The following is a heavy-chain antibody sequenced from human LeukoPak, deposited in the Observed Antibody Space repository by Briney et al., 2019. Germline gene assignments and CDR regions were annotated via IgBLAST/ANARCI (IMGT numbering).Heavy chain of an antibody. CDR1: GGSLSSYY. V-gene: IGHV4-59*01. J-gene: IGHJ6*04. Sequence: SETLSLTCTVSGGSLSSYYWSWIRQPPGKGLEWIGYIYYSGSTNYNPSLKSRVTISVDTSKNQFSLKLSSVTAADTAVYYCARLLLVPHYYYGMDVWGKGTTVTVSS. CDR3: ARLLLVPHYYYGMDV. CDR2: IYYSGST. D-gene: IGHD6-6*01.